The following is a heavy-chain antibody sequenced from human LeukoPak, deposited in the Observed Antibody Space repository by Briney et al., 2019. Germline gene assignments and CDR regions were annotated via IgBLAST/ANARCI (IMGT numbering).Heavy chain of an antibody. J-gene: IGHJ4*02. CDR1: GFTFSDQF. CDR2: SRDKAYSYTT. V-gene: IGHV3-72*01. D-gene: IGHD3-16*01. CDR3: VRGTLVGDRRLFDY. Sequence: GGSLRLSCAASGFTFSDQFMDWVRQAPGKGLEWVGCSRDKAYSYTTEYAASVRGRFTISRDDSKNSLYLQLNSLKTEDTAVYYCVRGTLVGDRRLFDYWGQGTLVTVSS.